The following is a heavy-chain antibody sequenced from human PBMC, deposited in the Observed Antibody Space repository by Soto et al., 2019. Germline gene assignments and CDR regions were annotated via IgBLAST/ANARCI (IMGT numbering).Heavy chain of an antibody. CDR1: GGTFSSYA. V-gene: IGHV1-69*13. CDR2: IIPIFGTA. D-gene: IGHD6-6*01. Sequence: SVKVSCKASGGTFSSYAISWVRQAPGQGFEWMGGIIPIFGTANYAQKFQGRVTITADESTSTANMELSSLRSEDTAVYNCARAESSIAARGVLFDYYYGMDVWGQGTTVTVSS. J-gene: IGHJ6*02. CDR3: ARAESSIAARGVLFDYYYGMDV.